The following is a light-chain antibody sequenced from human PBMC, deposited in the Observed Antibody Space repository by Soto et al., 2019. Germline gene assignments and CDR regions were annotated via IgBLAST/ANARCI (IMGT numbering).Light chain of an antibody. V-gene: IGKV2-28*01. J-gene: IGKJ1*01. CDR2: LGS. CDR3: MQALQAPRT. CDR1: QSLLHSNGYNY. Sequence: DIVMTQSPLSLPVTPGEPASISCRSSQSLLHSNGYNYLDWYLQKPGQSPQLLIYLGSNRASGVPDRFSGSGSGTDFTLKISGVEAEDVGVYYCMQALQAPRTFGQGTKV.